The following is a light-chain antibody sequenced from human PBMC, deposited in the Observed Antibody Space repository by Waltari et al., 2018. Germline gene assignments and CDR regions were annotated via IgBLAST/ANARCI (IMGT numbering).Light chain of an antibody. Sequence: IQMTQSPSSLSASVGDRVTITCRASQSISSFLNWYQQIPGKAPKLLIYVASNLKSGVPSRFSGSGSGTDFSLTISSLQPEDFATYYCQQSYITTYTFGQGTKLEIK. CDR3: QQSYITTYT. V-gene: IGKV1-39*01. CDR2: VAS. CDR1: QSISSF. J-gene: IGKJ2*01.